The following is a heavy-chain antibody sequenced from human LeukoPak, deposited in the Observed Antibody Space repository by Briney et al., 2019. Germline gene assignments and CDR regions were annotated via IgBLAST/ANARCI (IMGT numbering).Heavy chain of an antibody. Sequence: ASVKVSCKASGYTLTSYGISWVRQAPGQGLEWMGWISAYNGNTNYAQKLQGRVTMTTDTSTSTAYMELRSLRSDDTAVYYCARVYCSSTSCYTQAGEYYYYYMDVWGKGTTVTVSS. J-gene: IGHJ6*03. CDR2: ISAYNGNT. CDR1: GYTLTSYG. CDR3: ARVYCSSTSCYTQAGEYYYYYMDV. D-gene: IGHD2-2*02. V-gene: IGHV1-18*01.